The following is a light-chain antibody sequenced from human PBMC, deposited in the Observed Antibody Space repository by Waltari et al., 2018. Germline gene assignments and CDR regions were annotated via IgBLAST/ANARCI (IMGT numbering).Light chain of an antibody. CDR3: QQYYTAPRT. V-gene: IGKV4-1*01. CDR2: LAS. Sequence: DIVMTHSPDSLAVSLGSSASINCTSSHSVLSSSNNKNYLAWYQQKPGQPLKVLIYLASPRETGVPDRFSGGGSGTDFTLTVSSLQAEDVAVYYCQQYYTAPRTFGQGTRLQI. J-gene: IGKJ5*01. CDR1: HSVLSSSNNKNY.